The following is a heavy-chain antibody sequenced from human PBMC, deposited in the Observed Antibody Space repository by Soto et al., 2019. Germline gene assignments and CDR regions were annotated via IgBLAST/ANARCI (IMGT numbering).Heavy chain of an antibody. Sequence: SETLSLTCAVYGGSFSGYYWSWIRPPPGKGLEWIGEINHSGSTNYNPSLKSRVPISVDTSKNQFSLKLSSVTAADTAVYYCARGSIAARGWFDPWGQGTLVTVSS. J-gene: IGHJ5*02. D-gene: IGHD6-6*01. V-gene: IGHV4-34*01. CDR3: ARGSIAARGWFDP. CDR1: GGSFSGYY. CDR2: INHSGST.